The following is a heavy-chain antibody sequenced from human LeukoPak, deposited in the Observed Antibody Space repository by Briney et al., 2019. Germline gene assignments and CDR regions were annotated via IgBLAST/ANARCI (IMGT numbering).Heavy chain of an antibody. Sequence: GGSLRLSCAASGFTFSSYWMSWVRQAPGKGLEWVANIKQDGSEKYYADSVKGRFTISRDNAKNSLYLQMNSLRAEDTAVYYCARAMSDDILTVDYWGQGTLVTVSS. CDR2: IKQDGSEK. CDR1: GFTFSSYW. V-gene: IGHV3-7*01. CDR3: ARAMSDDILTVDY. D-gene: IGHD3-9*01. J-gene: IGHJ4*02.